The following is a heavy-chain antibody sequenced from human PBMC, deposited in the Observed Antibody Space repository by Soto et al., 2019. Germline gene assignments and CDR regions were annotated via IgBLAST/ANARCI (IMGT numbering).Heavy chain of an antibody. Sequence: GGSLRLSCAASGFTFSSYEMNWVRQAPGKGLEWVSYISSSGSTIYYADSVKGRFTISRDNAKNSLYLQMNGLRAEDTAVYYCARVRIVVVTTYPGDYYGMDVWGQGTTVTVSS. D-gene: IGHD2-21*02. CDR2: ISSSGSTI. CDR1: GFTFSSYE. CDR3: ARVRIVVVTTYPGDYYGMDV. V-gene: IGHV3-48*03. J-gene: IGHJ6*02.